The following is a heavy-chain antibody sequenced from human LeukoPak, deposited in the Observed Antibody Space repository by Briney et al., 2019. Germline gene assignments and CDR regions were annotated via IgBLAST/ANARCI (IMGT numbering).Heavy chain of an antibody. CDR1: GYPFTGYY. D-gene: IGHD6-25*01. J-gene: IGHJ4*02. V-gene: IGHV1-2*06. Sequence: ASVKVSCKASGYPFTGYYMHWVRQAPGQGLDWMGRINPNSGDTNYAQKFHGRVTMTSDTSINTAYMELSRLTSDDTAVYHCARVADGYYFDHWGQGTLVTVSS. CDR3: ARVADGYYFDH. CDR2: INPNSGDT.